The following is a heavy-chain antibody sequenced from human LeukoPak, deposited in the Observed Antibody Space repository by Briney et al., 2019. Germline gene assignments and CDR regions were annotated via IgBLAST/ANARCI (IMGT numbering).Heavy chain of an antibody. CDR1: GFTFSSYG. Sequence: PGGSLRLSCAASGFTFSSYGMHWVRQAPGKGLEWVAVISYNGSNKYYADSVKGRFTISRDNSKNTLYLQMNSLRAEDTAVYYCAKDFGPYDSSGSYYYYGMDVWGQGTTVTVSS. J-gene: IGHJ6*02. CDR2: ISYNGSNK. CDR3: AKDFGPYDSSGSYYYYGMDV. D-gene: IGHD3-22*01. V-gene: IGHV3-30*18.